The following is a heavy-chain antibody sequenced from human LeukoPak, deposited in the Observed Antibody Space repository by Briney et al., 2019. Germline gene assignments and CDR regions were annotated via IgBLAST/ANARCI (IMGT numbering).Heavy chain of an antibody. J-gene: IGHJ4*02. CDR1: GSTVTSNF. CDR3: ARDLTVYGNNPLYYFDY. CDR2: LYPGGST. D-gene: IGHD4-17*01. V-gene: IGHV3-66*01. Sequence: GGSLRLSCAVSGSTVTSNFMSWVRQAPGKGLEWVSVLYPGGSTYYADSVKGRFTISRDNSKNTLYLQMNSLRAEDTAVYYCARDLTVYGNNPLYYFDYWGQGTLVTVSS.